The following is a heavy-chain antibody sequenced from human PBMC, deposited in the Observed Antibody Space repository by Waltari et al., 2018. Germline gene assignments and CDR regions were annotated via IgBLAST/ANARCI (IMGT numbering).Heavy chain of an antibody. CDR2: VSPDETTT. CDR1: GFTLSAYW. Sequence: EVHLVESGGDLVQPGGSLRVSCTASGFTLSAYWLHRVSRVPGKGLLWVSRVSPDETTTDYADSVKGRFTISRDNGRNMLFLQMNGLRGEDTAAYYCARCLYSGTGIDLWGQGTQVTVSS. V-gene: IGHV3-74*01. CDR3: ARCLYSGTGIDL. J-gene: IGHJ5*02. D-gene: IGHD5-12*01.